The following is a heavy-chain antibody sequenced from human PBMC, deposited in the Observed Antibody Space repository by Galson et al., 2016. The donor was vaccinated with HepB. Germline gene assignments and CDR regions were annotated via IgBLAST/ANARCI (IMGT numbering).Heavy chain of an antibody. CDR3: AHSSGWTIDF. CDR1: GFSLSTSAVG. V-gene: IGHV2-5*02. D-gene: IGHD6-19*01. CDR2: IYWDDDK. J-gene: IGHJ4*01. Sequence: PALVKPTQTLTLTCTFSGFSLSTSAVGVQWIRQPPGKALEWLALIYWDDDKEYSPSPRSRLTITKDTSKNQVVLIMTNMDPEDTGTYYCAHSSGWTIDFWGHGTLVTVTS.